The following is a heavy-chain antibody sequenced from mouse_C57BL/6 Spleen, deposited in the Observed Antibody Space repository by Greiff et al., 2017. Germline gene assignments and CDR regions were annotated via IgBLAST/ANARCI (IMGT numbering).Heavy chain of an antibody. D-gene: IGHD1-1*01. V-gene: IGHV3-6*01. CDR3: ARSGGSPCWYFDV. J-gene: IGHJ1*03. Sequence: EVQRVESGPGLVKPSPSLTLSCYASGYSITSGYYWNWMRQLPGNQLEWVGYITYNGSNNYNPYLKNQISITLDTSKNQFFLTLNSVSTEYTATYYCARSGGSPCWYFDVWGTGTTVTVSS. CDR1: GYSITSGYY. CDR2: ITYNGSN.